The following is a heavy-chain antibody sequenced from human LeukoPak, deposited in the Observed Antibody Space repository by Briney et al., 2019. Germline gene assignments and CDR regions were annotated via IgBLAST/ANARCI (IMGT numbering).Heavy chain of an antibody. Sequence: GGSPRLSCAASGFTFRSYWMSWVRQAPGKGLEWVANIKQDGSEKYYVGSVRGRFTISRDNAKNSLYLQMNSLRAEDTAVYYCARAREGYSSGYLDYWGQGTLVTVSS. J-gene: IGHJ4*02. D-gene: IGHD6-19*01. CDR1: GFTFRSYW. CDR2: IKQDGSEK. CDR3: ARAREGYSSGYLDY. V-gene: IGHV3-7*01.